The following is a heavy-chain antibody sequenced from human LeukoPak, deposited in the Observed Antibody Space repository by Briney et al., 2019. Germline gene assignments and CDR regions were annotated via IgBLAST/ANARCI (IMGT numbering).Heavy chain of an antibody. CDR1: GGSFSGYY. V-gene: IGHV4-34*01. CDR3: ARRLRWPRYFDY. D-gene: IGHD4-23*01. Sequence: SETLSLTCAVYGGSFSGYYWSWIRQPPGKGLEWIGEINHSGSTNYNPSLKSRVTISVDTSKNQFSLKLSSVTAADTAVYYCARRLRWPRYFDYWGQGTLVIVSS. CDR2: INHSGST. J-gene: IGHJ4*02.